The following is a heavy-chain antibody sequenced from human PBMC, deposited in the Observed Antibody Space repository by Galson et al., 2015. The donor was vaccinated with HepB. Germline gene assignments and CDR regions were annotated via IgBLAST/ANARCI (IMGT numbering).Heavy chain of an antibody. J-gene: IGHJ6*02. D-gene: IGHD6-6*01. V-gene: IGHV3-21*01. CDR3: ARELGSSSSRLQYYYYGMDV. Sequence: SLRLSCAASGFTFSSYSMNWVRQAPGKGLEWVSSISSSSSYIYYADSVKGRFTISRDNAKNSLYLQMNSLRAEDTAVYYCARELGSSSSRLQYYYYGMDVWGQGTTVTVSS. CDR1: GFTFSSYS. CDR2: ISSSSSYI.